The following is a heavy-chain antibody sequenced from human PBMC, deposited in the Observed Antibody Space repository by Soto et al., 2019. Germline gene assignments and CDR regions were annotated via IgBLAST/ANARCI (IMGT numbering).Heavy chain of an antibody. CDR2: ISSSGSTI. CDR3: ARDQYYDILPGYYNVGVVDY. V-gene: IGHV3-48*03. Sequence: GGSLRLSCAASGFTFSSYEMNWIRQAPGKGLEWVSYISSSGSTIYYADSVKGRFTISRDNAKNSLYLQMNSLRAEDTAVYYCARDQYYDILPGYYNVGVVDYWGQGTLVTVSS. D-gene: IGHD3-9*01. J-gene: IGHJ4*02. CDR1: GFTFSSYE.